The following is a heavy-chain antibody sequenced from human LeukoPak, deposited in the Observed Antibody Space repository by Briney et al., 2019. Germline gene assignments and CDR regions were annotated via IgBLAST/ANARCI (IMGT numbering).Heavy chain of an antibody. CDR1: GYTFTSYG. V-gene: IGHV1-18*01. D-gene: IGHD3-22*01. CDR3: ARDSSFDSSGYYFRFDP. CDR2: ISAYNGNT. Sequence: ASVKVSCKASGYTFTSYGISWVRQAPGQGLEWMGWISAYNGNTNYAQKLQGRVTMTTDTSTSTAYMELSSLRSEDTAVYYCARDSSFDSSGYYFRFDPWGQGTLVTVSS. J-gene: IGHJ5*02.